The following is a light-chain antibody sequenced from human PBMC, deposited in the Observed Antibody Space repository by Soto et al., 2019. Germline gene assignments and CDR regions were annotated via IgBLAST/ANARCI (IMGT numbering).Light chain of an antibody. J-gene: IGKJ4*01. CDR2: DAS. V-gene: IGKV3D-11*01. CDR3: QQRTNWPLT. CDR1: QGVTTN. Sequence: IVMTQSPAALSVSPGERATLSCRAGQGVTTNFAWYQQKSGQSPRLLIYDASNRATGVPARFSGSGSGTDFTLTISSLESEDFAVYYCQQRTNWPLTFGGGTKVDIK.